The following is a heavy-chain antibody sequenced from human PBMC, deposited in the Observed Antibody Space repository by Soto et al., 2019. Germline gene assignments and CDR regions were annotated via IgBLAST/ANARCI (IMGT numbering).Heavy chain of an antibody. CDR1: GYNFSAYY. D-gene: IGHD5-18*01. CDR3: ARETDTSMVDY. CDR2: LNPGNGQT. J-gene: IGHJ4*02. Sequence: QVQLVQSGADVKKPGASVKFSCQTSGYNFSAYYFNWVRQAAGQGPEWMGWLNPGNGQTGYVQKFRGRVTMTRDTSIATVYLELSSLTSEDTAIYFCARETDTSMVDYFGQGTLVTVSS. V-gene: IGHV1-8*01.